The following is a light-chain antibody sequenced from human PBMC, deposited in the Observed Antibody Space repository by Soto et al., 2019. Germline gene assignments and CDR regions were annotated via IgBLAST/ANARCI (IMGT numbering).Light chain of an antibody. CDR1: QGIRID. CDR2: DAS. V-gene: IGKV1-17*01. CDR3: LQHYRYPWT. Sequence: DIQMTQSPSSLSASVGDRVTITCRASQGIRIDLGWYQQKPGKAPKRLIYDASNLQSGVPSRFRGSGSGTEFTVTISSLQPEDFATYSCLQHYRYPWTVGQGTKVDIK. J-gene: IGKJ1*01.